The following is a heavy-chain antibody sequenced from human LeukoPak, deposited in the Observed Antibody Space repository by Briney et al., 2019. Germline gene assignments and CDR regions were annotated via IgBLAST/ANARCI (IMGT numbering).Heavy chain of an antibody. Sequence: SETLSLTCAVYGGSFSGHSWSWIRQAPGKGMEWIGEISHTGSINYNPSLKSRVTVSADTSKNQFSLRLRSVTAADTAVYYCARLSVIVGAALEYYYYYMDVWGQGTTVTVSS. CDR3: ARLSVIVGAALEYYYYYMDV. J-gene: IGHJ6*03. V-gene: IGHV4-34*01. CDR2: ISHTGSI. CDR1: GGSFSGHS. D-gene: IGHD1-26*01.